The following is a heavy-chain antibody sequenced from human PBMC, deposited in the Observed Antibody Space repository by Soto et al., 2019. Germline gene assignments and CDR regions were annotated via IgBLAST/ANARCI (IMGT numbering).Heavy chain of an antibody. Sequence: QLQLQESGSGLVKPSQTLSLTCAVSGGSISSGGYSWSWIRQPPGKGLECIGYIYHSGSTYYNPSLKSRVPIAVDRAKNPLSLKLSSVTAADTAVYYCASRPSGSGFDPWGQGTLVTVSS. D-gene: IGHD1-26*01. CDR3: ASRPSGSGFDP. CDR2: IYHSGST. V-gene: IGHV4-30-2*01. CDR1: GGSISSGGYS. J-gene: IGHJ5*02.